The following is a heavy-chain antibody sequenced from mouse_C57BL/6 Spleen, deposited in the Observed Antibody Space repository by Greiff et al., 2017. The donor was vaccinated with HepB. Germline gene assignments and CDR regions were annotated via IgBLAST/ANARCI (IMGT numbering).Heavy chain of an antibody. V-gene: IGHV1-42*01. CDR2: INPSTGVT. CDR1: GYSFTGYY. CDR3: AREDYDYTWFAY. J-gene: IGHJ3*01. D-gene: IGHD2-4*01. Sequence: EVQLQQSGPELVKPGASVKISCKASGYSFTGYYMNWVKQSPEKSLEWIGEINPSTGVTTYNQKFKAKATLTVDKSSRTAYMQLKSLTSEDSAVYYCAREDYDYTWFAYWGQGTLVTVSA.